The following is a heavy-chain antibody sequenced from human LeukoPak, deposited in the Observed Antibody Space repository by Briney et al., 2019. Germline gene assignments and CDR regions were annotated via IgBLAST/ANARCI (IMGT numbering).Heavy chain of an antibody. CDR1: GYTFTSYG. D-gene: IGHD3-10*02. Sequence: ASVKVSCKASGYTFTSYGISWVRQAPGQGLEWMGWISAYNGNTNYAQKLQGRVTMTTDTSTSTAYMKLSSLRSEDTAVYYCATLFGVLTPTAYYFDYWGQGTLVTVSS. CDR3: ATLFGVLTPTAYYFDY. CDR2: ISAYNGNT. J-gene: IGHJ4*02. V-gene: IGHV1-18*01.